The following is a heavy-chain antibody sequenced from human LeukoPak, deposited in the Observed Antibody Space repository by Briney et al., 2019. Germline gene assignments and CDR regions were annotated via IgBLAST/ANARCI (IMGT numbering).Heavy chain of an antibody. V-gene: IGHV4-34*01. D-gene: IGHD3-10*01. CDR3: ASLTMVRGVFFDF. CDR2: INNTGST. CDR1: GESFSGYY. Sequence: SETLSLTCAVSGESFSGYYWSWIRQPPGKGLEWIGEINNTGSTSNNPSVKSRVTISVDTYKSQFSLKLRSMTPADTAVYYCASLTMVRGVFFDFWGQGTLVTVSS. J-gene: IGHJ4*02.